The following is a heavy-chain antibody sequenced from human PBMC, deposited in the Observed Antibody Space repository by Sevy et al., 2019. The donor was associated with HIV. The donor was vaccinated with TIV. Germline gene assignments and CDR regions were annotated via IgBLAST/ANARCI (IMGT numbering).Heavy chain of an antibody. V-gene: IGHV3-30*18. CDR1: GFIFSSYG. CDR2: ISYAVFSL. CDR3: VEVGVTWELLDY. J-gene: IGHJ4*02. D-gene: IGHD1-26*01. Sequence: GGSLRLSCAASGFIFSSYGMHWVRQAPGKGLEWVTIISYAVFSLKNTDSVKGRFTISRDNSENILYLQMNSLRTDDTAVYYCVEVGVTWELLDYGGQGTLGTVS.